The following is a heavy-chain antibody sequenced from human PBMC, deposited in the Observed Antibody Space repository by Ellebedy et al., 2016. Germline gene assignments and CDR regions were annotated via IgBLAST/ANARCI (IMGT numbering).Heavy chain of an antibody. Sequence: ASVKVSXXASGYTFTSYYMHWVRQAPGQGLEWMGIINPSGGSTSYAQKFQGRVTMTRDTSTSTVYMELSRLRSDDTAVYYCARIPVAGRDYWGQGTLVTVSS. J-gene: IGHJ4*02. V-gene: IGHV1-46*01. CDR1: GYTFTSYY. D-gene: IGHD6-19*01. CDR2: INPSGGST. CDR3: ARIPVAGRDY.